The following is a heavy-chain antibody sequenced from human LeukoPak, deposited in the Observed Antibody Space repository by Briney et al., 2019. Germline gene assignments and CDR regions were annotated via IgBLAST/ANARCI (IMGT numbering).Heavy chain of an antibody. Sequence: SQTLSLTCAISGDSVSSNSAAWSWITQSPSRGLERLGRTYYRSKWNNNYAISVKSRITINPDTSKNQFSLQLNSVTPEDTGVYYRARARGYFYLWGRGTLVTVSS. CDR3: ARARGYFYL. V-gene: IGHV6-1*01. D-gene: IGHD3-10*01. CDR1: GDSVSSNSAA. CDR2: TYYRSKWNN. J-gene: IGHJ2*01.